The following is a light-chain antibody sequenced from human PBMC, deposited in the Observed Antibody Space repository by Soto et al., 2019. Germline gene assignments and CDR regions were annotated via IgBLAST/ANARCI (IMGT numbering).Light chain of an antibody. J-gene: IGLJ2*01. CDR1: SSDVGGYNY. V-gene: IGLV2-14*01. Sequence: QSALTQPASVSGSPGQSITISCTGTSSDVGGYNYVSWYQQNPGKAPKLMIYDVSDRPSGVSNRFSGSKSGNTASLTISRLQAEDEADYYCSSYTSSSTVVFGGGTQLTVL. CDR3: SSYTSSSTVV. CDR2: DVS.